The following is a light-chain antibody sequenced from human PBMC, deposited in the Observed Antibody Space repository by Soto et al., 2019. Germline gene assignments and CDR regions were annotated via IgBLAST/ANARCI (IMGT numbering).Light chain of an antibody. CDR1: QSVSSN. Sequence: EIVMTQSPATLSVSPGERATLSCRASQSVSSNLAWYQHKPDQAPRLLIYGASTRATGIPARFSGSGSGAEFTLTISSLQSEDFAVYYCQQYNNWPRTFGQGTKVEIK. CDR3: QQYNNWPRT. V-gene: IGKV3-15*01. CDR2: GAS. J-gene: IGKJ1*01.